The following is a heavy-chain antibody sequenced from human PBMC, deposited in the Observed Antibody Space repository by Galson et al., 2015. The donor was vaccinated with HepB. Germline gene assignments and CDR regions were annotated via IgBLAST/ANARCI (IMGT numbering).Heavy chain of an antibody. CDR2: ISSSSSYI. J-gene: IGHJ4*02. D-gene: IGHD3-3*01. Sequence: LRLSCAASGFTFSSYSMNWVRQAPGKGLEWVSSISSSSSYIYYADSVKGRFTISRDNAKNSLYLQMNSLRAEDTAVYYCARDGPSLLTNFDYWGQGTLVTVSS. CDR1: GFTFSSYS. V-gene: IGHV3-21*01. CDR3: ARDGPSLLTNFDY.